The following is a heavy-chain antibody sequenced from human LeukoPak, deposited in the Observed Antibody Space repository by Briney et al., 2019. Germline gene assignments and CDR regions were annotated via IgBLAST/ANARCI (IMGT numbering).Heavy chain of an antibody. Sequence: GGSLRLSCAASGFTFSSYAMSWVRQAPGKGLEWVSAISGSGGSTYYADSVKGRFTISRDNSKTTLYLQMNSLRAEDTAVYYCAKGTDYGGNSYDYWGQGTLVTVSS. CDR1: GFTFSSYA. J-gene: IGHJ4*02. CDR3: AKGTDYGGNSYDY. D-gene: IGHD4-23*01. V-gene: IGHV3-23*01. CDR2: ISGSGGST.